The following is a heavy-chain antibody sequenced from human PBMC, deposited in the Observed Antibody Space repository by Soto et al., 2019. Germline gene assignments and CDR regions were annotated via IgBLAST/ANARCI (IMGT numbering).Heavy chain of an antibody. Sequence: EVPLVESGGGLVQPGGSLRLSCAASGFTVSSNYMSWVRQAPGKGLEWVSVIYSGGSTYYADSVKGRFTISRDNSKNTLYLQMNSLRAEDTAVYYCAREGRTYYYGSGSYFVDYWGQGTLVTVSS. V-gene: IGHV3-66*01. CDR1: GFTVSSNY. J-gene: IGHJ4*02. CDR2: IYSGGST. D-gene: IGHD3-10*01. CDR3: AREGRTYYYGSGSYFVDY.